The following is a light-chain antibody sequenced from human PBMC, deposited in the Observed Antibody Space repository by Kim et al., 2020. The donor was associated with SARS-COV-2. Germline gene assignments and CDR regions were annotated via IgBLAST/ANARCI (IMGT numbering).Light chain of an antibody. CDR3: QQYGSSPR. CDR1: QSVTSNC. CDR2: GAS. Sequence: LSPGERATLSCRASQSVTSNCLAWYQQKPGQTPRLLIYGASSRATGIPDRFSGSGSGTDFTLTISRLEPEDFAVYYCQQYGSSPRFGGGTKVDIK. V-gene: IGKV3-20*01. J-gene: IGKJ4*01.